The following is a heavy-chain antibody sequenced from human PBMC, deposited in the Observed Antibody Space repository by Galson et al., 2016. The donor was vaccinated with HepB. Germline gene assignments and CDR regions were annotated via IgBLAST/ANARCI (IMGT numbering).Heavy chain of an antibody. D-gene: IGHD6-19*01. CDR3: VRLAGWLADFDY. Sequence: SVKVSCKASGYAFTTYNIAWVRRAPGQGLEWMGWISTYNGDTSYLQKFQGRVTMTTDTSTSTAYMELRSLISDDTAVYYYVRLAGWLADFDYWGQGTLVTVSS. CDR2: ISTYNGDT. V-gene: IGHV1-18*04. CDR1: GYAFTTYN. J-gene: IGHJ4*02.